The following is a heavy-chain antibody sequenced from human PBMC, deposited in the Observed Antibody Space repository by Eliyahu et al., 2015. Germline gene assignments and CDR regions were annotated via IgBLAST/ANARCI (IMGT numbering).Heavy chain of an antibody. D-gene: IGHD6-19*01. J-gene: IGHJ4*02. V-gene: IGHV4-59*01. CDR2: IYYSGST. Sequence: GLEWIGYIYYSGSTNYNPSLKSRATISVDTSKNQFSLKLNSVTAADTAVYYCARDSSGWYGAIDFWGQGTLVTVSS. CDR3: ARDSSGWYGAIDF.